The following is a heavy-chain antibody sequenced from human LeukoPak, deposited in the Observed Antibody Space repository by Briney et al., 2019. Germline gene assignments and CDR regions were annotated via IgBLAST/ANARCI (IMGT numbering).Heavy chain of an antibody. Sequence: VWTLRLSYAASGFTFSSYAMTWVRQAPRKGLERDSAISGSGGSTYYADSVKRRFTISRDISKNTLYLQMHSLTAEHTAVYFYAKPITGRTGYYYMAVWGKGTTVTVSS. V-gene: IGHV3-23*01. J-gene: IGHJ6*03. CDR3: AKPITGRTGYYYMAV. CDR1: GFTFSSYA. CDR2: ISGSGGST. D-gene: IGHD1/OR15-1a*01.